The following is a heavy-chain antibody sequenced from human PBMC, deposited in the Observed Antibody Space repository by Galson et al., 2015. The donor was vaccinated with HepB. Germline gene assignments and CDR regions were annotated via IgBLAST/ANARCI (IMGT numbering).Heavy chain of an antibody. CDR3: ARTMVRGVPGKPRTNYYFDY. V-gene: IGHV3-53*04. CDR1: GFTVSSNY. CDR2: IYSGGST. D-gene: IGHD3-10*01. Sequence: SLRLSCAASGFTVSSNYMSWVRQAPGKGLEWVSVIYSGGSTYYADSVKGRFTISRHNSKNTLYLQMNSLRAEDTAVYYCARTMVRGVPGKPRTNYYFDYWGQGTLVTVSS. J-gene: IGHJ4*02.